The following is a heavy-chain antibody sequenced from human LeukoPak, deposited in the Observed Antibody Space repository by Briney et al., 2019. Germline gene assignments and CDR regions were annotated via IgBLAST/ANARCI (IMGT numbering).Heavy chain of an antibody. V-gene: IGHV4-4*07. D-gene: IGHD3-10*01. Sequence: TSETLSLTCTVSGGSISSYYWSWIRQPAGKGLEWIGRIYISGSTNYNPSLKSRVTMSLDTSKNQFSLKLSSVTAADTAVYYCARVAWFGELPYYYYYMDVWGKGTTVTISS. CDR2: IYISGST. CDR3: ARVAWFGELPYYYYYMDV. J-gene: IGHJ6*03. CDR1: GGSISSYY.